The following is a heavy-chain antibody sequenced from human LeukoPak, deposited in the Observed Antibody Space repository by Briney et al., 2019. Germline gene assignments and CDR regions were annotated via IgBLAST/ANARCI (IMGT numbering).Heavy chain of an antibody. V-gene: IGHV1-8*01. CDR3: ARFGGTSRARNYYSYYYMDV. Sequence: ASVKVSCKASGYTFTSYDINWVRQATGQGRAWMGWMNPNSGNAGYAQKFQGRVAMTRDTSISTAYMELSSLSSEDTAVYYCARFGGTSRARNYYSYYYMDVWGKGTTVTVSS. CDR2: MNPNSGNA. CDR1: GYTFTSYD. J-gene: IGHJ6*03. D-gene: IGHD2-2*01.